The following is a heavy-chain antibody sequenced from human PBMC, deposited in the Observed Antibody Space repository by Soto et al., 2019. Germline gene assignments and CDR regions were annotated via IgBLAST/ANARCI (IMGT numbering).Heavy chain of an antibody. CDR2: ISAYNGNT. CDR3: ARDINTYSSSPGGDY. CDR1: GYTFTSYG. Sequence: ASVKVSCKASGYTFTSYGISWVRQAPGQGLEWMGWISAYNGNTNYAQELQGRVTMTTDTSTSTAYMELRSLRSDDTAVYYCARDINTYSSSPGGDYWGQGTLVTVSS. D-gene: IGHD6-6*01. J-gene: IGHJ4*02. V-gene: IGHV1-18*01.